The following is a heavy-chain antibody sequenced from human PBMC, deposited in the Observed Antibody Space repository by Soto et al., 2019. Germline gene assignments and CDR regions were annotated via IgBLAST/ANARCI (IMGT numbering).Heavy chain of an antibody. CDR1: VFTFINYA. D-gene: IGHD1-26*01. V-gene: IGHV3-23*01. CDR2: IIGRGVSS. Sequence: GWSLRLSCASSVFTFINYAMSWVRQAPGKGLEWVSGIIGRGVSSNYADSVKGRFSISRDNSKYTLYLQMNNLRAEDTAVYYCAKDASPVGVDYFDHWGQGTLVTVSS. CDR3: AKDASPVGVDYFDH. J-gene: IGHJ4*02.